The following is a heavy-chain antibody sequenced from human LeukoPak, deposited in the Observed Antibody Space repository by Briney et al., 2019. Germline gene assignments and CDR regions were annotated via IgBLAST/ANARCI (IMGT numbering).Heavy chain of an antibody. Sequence: GESLKISCKGSGYSFISYWIAWVRQMPGKGLEWMGIIYPGDSDTRYSPSFQGQVTISVDNSIHTAYLQWNSLKASDTAIYYCARRLCSNGLCPLDYWGQGTRVTVSS. CDR2: IYPGDSDT. D-gene: IGHD3-22*01. CDR3: ARRLCSNGLCPLDY. V-gene: IGHV5-51*01. CDR1: GYSFISYW. J-gene: IGHJ4*02.